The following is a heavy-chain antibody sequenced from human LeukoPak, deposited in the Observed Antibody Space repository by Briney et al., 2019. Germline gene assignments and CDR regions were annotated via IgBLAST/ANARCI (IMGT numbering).Heavy chain of an antibody. V-gene: IGHV1-2*02. D-gene: IGHD2-2*01. J-gene: IGHJ5*02. CDR3: ARGEAIIVVVSAAIPPWFDP. CDR2: INPNSGGT. Sequence: ASVKVSCKASGYTFTGYYMHWVRQAPGQGLEWMGWINPNSGGTNYAQKFQGRATMTRDTSISTAYMELSRLRSDDTAVYYCARGEAIIVVVSAAIPPWFDPWGQGTLVTVSS. CDR1: GYTFTGYY.